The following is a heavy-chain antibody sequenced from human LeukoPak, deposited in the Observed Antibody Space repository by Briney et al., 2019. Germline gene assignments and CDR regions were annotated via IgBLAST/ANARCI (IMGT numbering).Heavy chain of an antibody. V-gene: IGHV1-18*01. CDR3: ARALSDIVATTPFDY. CDR2: ISAYNGST. D-gene: IGHD5-12*01. CDR1: GYTFTSYG. J-gene: IGHJ4*02. Sequence: GASVKVSCKASGYTFTSYGISWVRQAPGQGLEWMGWISAYNGSTNYAQKLQGRVTMTTDTSTSTAYMELRSLRSDDTAVYYCARALSDIVATTPFDYWGQGTLVTVSS.